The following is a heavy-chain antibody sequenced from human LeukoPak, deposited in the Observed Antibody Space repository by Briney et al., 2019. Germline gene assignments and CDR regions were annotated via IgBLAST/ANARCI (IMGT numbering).Heavy chain of an antibody. D-gene: IGHD3-9*01. J-gene: IGHJ6*02. CDR3: ARSLLRYFDWLLSPAGMDV. V-gene: IGHV1-2*02. CDR2: INPNSGGT. Sequence: ASVKVSCKASGYTFTGYYTHWVRQAPGQGLEWMGWINPNSGGTNYAQKFQGRVTMTRDTSISTAYMELSRLRSDDTAVYYCARSLLRYFDWLLSPAGMDVWGQGTTVTVSS. CDR1: GYTFTGYY.